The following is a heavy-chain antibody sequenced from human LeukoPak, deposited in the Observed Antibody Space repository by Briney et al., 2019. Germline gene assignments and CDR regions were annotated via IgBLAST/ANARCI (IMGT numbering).Heavy chain of an antibody. V-gene: IGHV4-34*01. J-gene: IGHJ3*02. Sequence: SETLSLTCAVYGGSFSGHYWSWIRQPPGKGLEWIGEINHSGSTNYNPSLKSRVTISVDTSKNQFSLKLSSVTAADTAVYYCASLTGTTGKREAFDIWGQGTMVTVSS. D-gene: IGHD1-1*01. CDR2: INHSGST. CDR1: GGSFSGHY. CDR3: ASLTGTTGKREAFDI.